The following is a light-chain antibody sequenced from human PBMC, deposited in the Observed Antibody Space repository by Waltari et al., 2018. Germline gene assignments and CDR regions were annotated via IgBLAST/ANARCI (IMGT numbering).Light chain of an antibody. CDR1: QSVVRT. Sequence: EIVLTQSPASLSLSPGDRATLSWRASQSVVRTLAWYQQRPGQAPRLLIYDESSRATGIPDRFSGSGSGTDFSLTISRLEPEDFAVYYCQKYGTRPATFGQGTKVEVK. V-gene: IGKV3-20*01. CDR2: DES. J-gene: IGKJ1*01. CDR3: QKYGTRPAT.